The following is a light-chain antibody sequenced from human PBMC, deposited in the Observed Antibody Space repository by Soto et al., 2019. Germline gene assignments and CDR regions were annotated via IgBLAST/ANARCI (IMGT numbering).Light chain of an antibody. Sequence: QSALTQPPSASGTPGQRVTTSRSGSSSNIGSNYVYWYQQLPGTAPKLLIYRNNQRPSGVPDRFSGSKSGTSASLAISGLRSEDEADYYCAAWDDSLSGLYVFGTGTKVTVL. CDR1: SSNIGSNY. CDR3: AAWDDSLSGLYV. J-gene: IGLJ1*01. CDR2: RNN. V-gene: IGLV1-47*01.